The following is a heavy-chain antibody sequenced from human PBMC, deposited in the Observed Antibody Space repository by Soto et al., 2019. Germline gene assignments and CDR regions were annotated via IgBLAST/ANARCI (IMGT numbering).Heavy chain of an antibody. CDR2: MNPDGSAQ. Sequence: PGGSLRLSCAASGFSFSSYWINWVRQAPGKGLEWVANMNPDGSAQYYVDSVKGRFTISRDKSKNTLYLQMNSLRAEDTAVYYCARDPYDFWSGYYRPYYYYGMDVWGQGTTVTVSS. CDR1: GFSFSSYW. J-gene: IGHJ6*02. D-gene: IGHD3-3*01. CDR3: ARDPYDFWSGYYRPYYYYGMDV. V-gene: IGHV3-7*01.